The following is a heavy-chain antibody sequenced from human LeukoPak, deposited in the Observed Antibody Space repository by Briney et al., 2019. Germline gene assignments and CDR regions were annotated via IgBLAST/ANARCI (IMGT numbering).Heavy chain of an antibody. CDR2: IYYSGST. CDR1: GGSISSSSYY. J-gene: IGHJ4*02. CDR3: ARRKEQWHARGYYFDY. Sequence: PSETLSLTRTVSGGSISSSSYYWGWIRQPPGKGLEWIGSIYYSGSTYYNPSLKSRVTISVDTSKNQFSLKLSSVTAADTAVYYCARRKEQWHARGYYFDYWGQGTLVTVSS. D-gene: IGHD6-19*01. V-gene: IGHV4-39*01.